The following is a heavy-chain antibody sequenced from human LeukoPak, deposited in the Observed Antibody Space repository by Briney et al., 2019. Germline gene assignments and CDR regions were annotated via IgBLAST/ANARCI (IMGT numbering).Heavy chain of an antibody. CDR3: ARDSGTTGEVKFDP. CDR2: IYTSGTI. D-gene: IGHD3-10*01. CDR1: GGSISSYY. Sequence: SETLSLTCTVSGGSISSYYWSWIRQPAGTALEWIGRIYTSGTITYNPSLKSRVAMSVDTSKNQFSLKLSSVTAADTAVYYCARDSGTTGEVKFDPWGQGTLVTVSS. V-gene: IGHV4-4*07. J-gene: IGHJ5*02.